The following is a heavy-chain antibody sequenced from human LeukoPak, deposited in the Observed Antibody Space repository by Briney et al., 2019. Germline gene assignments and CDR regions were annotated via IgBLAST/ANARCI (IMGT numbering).Heavy chain of an antibody. D-gene: IGHD2-2*01. CDR2: IGGSGGVT. V-gene: IGHV3-23*01. CDR3: AKDGRGGDCTSASCTNWFGP. J-gene: IGHJ5*02. CDR1: GFTFSDHY. Sequence: PGGSLRLSCAASGFTFSDHYIDWVRQAPGKGLEWVSTIGGSGGVTYYADSVKGRFTISRDNSKNTLYLQMNSLRAEDTAVYYCAKDGRGGDCTSASCTNWFGPWGQGTLVTVSS.